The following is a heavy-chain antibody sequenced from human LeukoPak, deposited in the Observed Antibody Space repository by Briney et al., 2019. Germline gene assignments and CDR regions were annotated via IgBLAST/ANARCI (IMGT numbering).Heavy chain of an antibody. CDR1: GFTFSSFE. D-gene: IGHD2-15*01. V-gene: IGHV3-48*03. CDR3: ARACGASCYAVDYYYYGMDV. CDR2: ISSSGSSI. Sequence: GGSLRLSCAVPGFTFSSFEMNWVRQAPGKGLEWVSYISSSGSSIYYADSVKGRFTISRDNAKNSLYLQMNSLGAGDTAVYYCARACGASCYAVDYYYYGMDVWGQGTTVTVSS. J-gene: IGHJ6*02.